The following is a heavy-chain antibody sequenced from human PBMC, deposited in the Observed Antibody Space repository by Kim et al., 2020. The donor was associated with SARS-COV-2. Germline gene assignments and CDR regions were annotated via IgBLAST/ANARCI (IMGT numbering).Heavy chain of an antibody. D-gene: IGHD6-19*01. Sequence: TNYSPSREGRVTMSIDTSKNLFSLKLTAVTAADTAVYHCARDPSRSSFDQWGQGTLVTVSS. CDR3: ARDPSRSSFDQ. V-gene: IGHV4-4*07. CDR2: T. J-gene: IGHJ4*02.